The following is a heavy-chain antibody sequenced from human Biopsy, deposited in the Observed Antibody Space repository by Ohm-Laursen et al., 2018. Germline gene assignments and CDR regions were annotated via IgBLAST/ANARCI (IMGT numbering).Heavy chain of an antibody. D-gene: IGHD3-22*01. J-gene: IGHJ6*02. CDR1: GESFNGYY. V-gene: IGHV4-34*01. CDR3: VRGVDYYDPYHYYALDV. Sequence: GTLSLTCPVYGESFNGYYWSWIRQTPGKGLEWIGEINHSGRTNYNPSLKSRVTISVDTSKNQFSLKVRSVTAADTAVYYCVRGVDYYDPYHYYALDVWGQGATVTVSS. CDR2: INHSGRT.